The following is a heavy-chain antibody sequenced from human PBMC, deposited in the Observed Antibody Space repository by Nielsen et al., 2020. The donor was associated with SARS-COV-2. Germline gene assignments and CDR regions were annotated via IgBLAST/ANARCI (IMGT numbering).Heavy chain of an antibody. Sequence: GSLRLSCTVSGDSMNRYSWSWIRQPPGKGLEWIGFITDSGTTNYSPSLKSRVTISVDTSQNQFSLKLTSVTPSDTAVYYCARRALGYCSGGSCFDAFDIWGQGTMVTVSS. CDR3: ARRALGYCSGGSCFDAFDI. J-gene: IGHJ3*02. CDR1: GDSMNRYS. D-gene: IGHD2-15*01. CDR2: ITDSGTT. V-gene: IGHV4-59*01.